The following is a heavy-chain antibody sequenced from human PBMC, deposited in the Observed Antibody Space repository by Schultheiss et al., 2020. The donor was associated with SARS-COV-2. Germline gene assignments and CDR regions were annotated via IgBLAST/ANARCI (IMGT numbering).Heavy chain of an antibody. CDR1: GFTFSSYA. D-gene: IGHD3-3*01. CDR3: ARPPYYDFWSEMYYYYYMDV. CDR2: ISSSSSTI. Sequence: GGSLRLSCAASGFTFSSYAMHWVRQAPGKGLEWVSSISSSSSTIYYADSVKGRFTISRDNAKNSLYLQMNSLRAEDTAVYYCARPPYYDFWSEMYYYYYMDVWGKGTTVTVSS. V-gene: IGHV3-48*04. J-gene: IGHJ6*03.